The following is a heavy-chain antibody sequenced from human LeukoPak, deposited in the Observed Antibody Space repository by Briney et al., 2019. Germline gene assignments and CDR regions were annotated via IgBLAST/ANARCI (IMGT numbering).Heavy chain of an antibody. CDR3: ARSSIVVVSILDY. V-gene: IGHV3-64*01. CDR1: GFPFSSYA. D-gene: IGHD2-2*01. CDR2: ISSNGGST. Sequence: PAGSLRLSCAASGFPFSSYAMHWVRQAPGQGLEYVSAISSNGGSTSYANSVKGRFTISRDNSKNTLYLQMGSLRAEDMAVYYCARSSIVVVSILDYWGQGTLVTVSS. J-gene: IGHJ4*02.